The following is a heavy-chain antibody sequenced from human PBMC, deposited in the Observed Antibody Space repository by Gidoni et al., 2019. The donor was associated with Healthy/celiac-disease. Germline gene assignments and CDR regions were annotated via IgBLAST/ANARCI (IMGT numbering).Heavy chain of an antibody. J-gene: IGHJ4*02. Sequence: QVQLVQSGAEVKKPGSSVTVSCKASGGTFSSYAISWLRQAPGQGLEWMGGIIPIFGTANYAQKFQGRVTITADESTSTAYMELSSLRSEDTAVYYCARALAEVGALPVFDYWGQGTLVTVSS. CDR3: ARALAEVGALPVFDY. CDR2: IIPIFGTA. CDR1: GGTFSSYA. D-gene: IGHD1-26*01. V-gene: IGHV1-69*01.